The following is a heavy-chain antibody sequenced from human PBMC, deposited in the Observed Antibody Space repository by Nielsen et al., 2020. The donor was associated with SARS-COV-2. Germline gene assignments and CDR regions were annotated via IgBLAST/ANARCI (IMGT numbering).Heavy chain of an antibody. D-gene: IGHD2-2*01. Sequence: GGSLRLSCATSGFTFDDHAMHWVRQAPGKGLEWVSGISWNSGSRGHADSVRGRFTISRDNAKKSLYLQMNNLRTEDTAVYYCAKSSNSDYYYYYGMDVWGQGTTVTVSS. J-gene: IGHJ6*02. CDR1: GFTFDDHA. CDR3: AKSSNSDYYYYYGMDV. V-gene: IGHV3-9*01. CDR2: ISWNSGSR.